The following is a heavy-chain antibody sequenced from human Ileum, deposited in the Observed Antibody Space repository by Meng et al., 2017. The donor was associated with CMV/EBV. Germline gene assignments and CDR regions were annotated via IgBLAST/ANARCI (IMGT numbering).Heavy chain of an antibody. CDR2: ISWDGGST. CDR1: GFTFDDYT. CDR3: AKDTSAGALGGPDY. Sequence: GGSLRLSCAASGFTFDDYTMHWVRQAPGKGLEWVSLISWDGGSTYYADSVKGRFTISRDNSKHSLYLQMNSLRTEDTALYYCAKDTSAGALGGPDYWGQGTLVTVSS. D-gene: IGHD3-16*01. V-gene: IGHV3-43*01. J-gene: IGHJ4*02.